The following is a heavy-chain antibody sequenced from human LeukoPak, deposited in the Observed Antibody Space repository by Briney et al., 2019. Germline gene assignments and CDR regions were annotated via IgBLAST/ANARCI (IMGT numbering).Heavy chain of an antibody. CDR3: ARCEDTAMAEVAFDI. V-gene: IGHV3-21*01. CDR1: GCTFSSYS. Sequence: GGSLRLSCAAYGCTFSSYSMNWVRQAPGKGLEWVSSISSSSSYIYYADSVKGRFTISRDNAKNSLYLQMNSLRAEDTAVYYCARCEDTAMAEVAFDIWGQGAMVTVSS. J-gene: IGHJ3*02. D-gene: IGHD5-18*01. CDR2: ISSSSSYI.